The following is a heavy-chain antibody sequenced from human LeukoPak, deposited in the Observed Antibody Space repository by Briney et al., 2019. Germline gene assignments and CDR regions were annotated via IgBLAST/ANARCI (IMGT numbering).Heavy chain of an antibody. CDR3: ARDVDWNYAFDY. CDR2: IWLDGSNK. Sequence: GGSLRLSCAASGFTFSSYGMHWVRQAPGKGLEWVAVIWLDGSNKNYADSVKGRFTISRDNSKNTPYLQMNSLRAEDTAIYYCARDVDWNYAFDYWGQGTRVTVSS. V-gene: IGHV3-33*01. D-gene: IGHD1-7*01. J-gene: IGHJ4*02. CDR1: GFTFSSYG.